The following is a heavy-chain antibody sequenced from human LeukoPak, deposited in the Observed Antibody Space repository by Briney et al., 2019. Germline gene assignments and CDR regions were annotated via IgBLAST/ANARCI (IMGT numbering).Heavy chain of an antibody. CDR3: ARGRTRTRFDY. Sequence: SETLSLTCTVSGGSISSYYWSWIRQPPVKGLEWIGYIYYSGSTNYNPSLKSRVTISVDTSKNQFSLKLSSVTAADTAVYYCARGRTRTRFDYWGQGTLVTVSS. J-gene: IGHJ4*02. V-gene: IGHV4-59*08. CDR2: IYYSGST. CDR1: GGSISSYY. D-gene: IGHD1-7*01.